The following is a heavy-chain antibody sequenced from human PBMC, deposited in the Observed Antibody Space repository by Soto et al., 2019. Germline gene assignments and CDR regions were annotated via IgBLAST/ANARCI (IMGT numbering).Heavy chain of an antibody. CDR2: IIPIYGTS. CDR3: ATGTREGYNYWNFDL. Sequence: QVQLEQSGAELKMPGSSVKVSCRASGGTFGNLAISWVRQAPGQGPEWVAGIIPIYGTSNAADDFRGRITLSADESTATAYMELSSLKSEDTAVYYCATGTREGYNYWNFDLWGRGTQVTVSS. V-gene: IGHV1-69*01. D-gene: IGHD1-7*01. J-gene: IGHJ2*01. CDR1: GGTFGNLA.